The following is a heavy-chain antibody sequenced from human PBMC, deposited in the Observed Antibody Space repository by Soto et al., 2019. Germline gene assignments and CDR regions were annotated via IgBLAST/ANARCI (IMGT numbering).Heavy chain of an antibody. CDR1: GGSISSGGYY. Sequence: SETLSLTCTVSGGSISSGGYYWSWIRQHPGKGLEWIGYIYYSGSTNYNPSLKSRVTISVDTSKNQFSLKLSSVTAADTAVYYCARDDGSSSSPYFDYWGQGTLVTVSS. CDR2: IYYSGST. J-gene: IGHJ4*02. D-gene: IGHD6-6*01. V-gene: IGHV4-61*08. CDR3: ARDDGSSSSPYFDY.